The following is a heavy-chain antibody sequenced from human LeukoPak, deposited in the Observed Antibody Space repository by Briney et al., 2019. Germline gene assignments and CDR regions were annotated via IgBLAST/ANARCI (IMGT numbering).Heavy chain of an antibody. J-gene: IGHJ4*02. D-gene: IGHD1-1*01. CDR2: IYYSGST. Sequence: SESLSLTCAASGGSFRSYYLSWIRQPPGKGLEWIGHIYYSGSTNYNVSLKSRVTISIEMSKNQFSLKLSSVTAADTAVYYCGRYQLPDFWGQGTLVTVSS. CDR1: GGSFRSYY. CDR3: GRYQLPDF. V-gene: IGHV4-59*01.